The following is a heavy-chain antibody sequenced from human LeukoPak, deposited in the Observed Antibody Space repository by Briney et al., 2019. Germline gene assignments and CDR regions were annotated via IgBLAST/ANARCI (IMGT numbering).Heavy chain of an antibody. J-gene: IGHJ6*04. CDR1: GGSISSSNW. D-gene: IGHD2-15*01. Sequence: SETLSLTCAVSGGSISSSNWWSWVRQPPGKGLEWIGEIYHSGSTNYNPSLKSRVTISVDKSKNQFSLKLSPVTAADTAVYYCARSGSYCSGGSCYPIYYYYYYGMDVWGKGTTVTVSS. V-gene: IGHV4-4*02. CDR2: IYHSGST. CDR3: ARSGSYCSGGSCYPIYYYYYYGMDV.